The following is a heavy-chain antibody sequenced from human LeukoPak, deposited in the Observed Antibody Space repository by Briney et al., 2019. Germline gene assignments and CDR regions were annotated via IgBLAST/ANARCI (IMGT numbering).Heavy chain of an antibody. D-gene: IGHD6-19*01. CDR1: GVSIRDYY. J-gene: IGHJ2*01. Sequence: SETLSLTCTVPGVSIRDYYWSWIRQSAKTGLEWIGRVYVSGSTDYNPSLEGRVNMSIDTSKKQFSLKVNAVTAADTAVYYCARGGSSGWYYWYFDLWGRGTRVTVSS. CDR2: VYVSGST. CDR3: ARGGSSGWYYWYFDL. V-gene: IGHV4-4*07.